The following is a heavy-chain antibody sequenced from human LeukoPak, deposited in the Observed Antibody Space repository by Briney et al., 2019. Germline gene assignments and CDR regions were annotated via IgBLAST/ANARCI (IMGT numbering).Heavy chain of an antibody. CDR3: ARIGSGYYNYFDF. CDR1: GGSISSYY. CDR2: IYTSGST. J-gene: IGHJ4*02. D-gene: IGHD3-3*01. V-gene: IGHV4-4*07. Sequence: SETLSLTCTVSGGSISSYYWSWIRQPAGKGLEWIGRIYTSGSTNYNPSLKSRVTISADTSNKQFSLKMSSVTAADTAVYYCARIGSGYYNYFDFWGQGTQVTVSS.